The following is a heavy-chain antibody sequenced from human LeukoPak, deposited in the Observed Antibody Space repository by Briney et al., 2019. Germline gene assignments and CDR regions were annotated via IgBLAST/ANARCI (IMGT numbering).Heavy chain of an antibody. CDR3: ASSFHIVVVPAANDAFDI. V-gene: IGHV4-34*01. J-gene: IGHJ3*02. CDR2: INHSGST. CDR1: GGSFSGYY. D-gene: IGHD2-2*01. Sequence: SETLSLTCAVYGGSFSGYYWSWIRQPPGKGLEWIGEINHSGSTNYIPSLKSRVTISVDTSKNQFSLKLSSVTAADTAVYYCASSFHIVVVPAANDAFDIWGQGTMVTVSS.